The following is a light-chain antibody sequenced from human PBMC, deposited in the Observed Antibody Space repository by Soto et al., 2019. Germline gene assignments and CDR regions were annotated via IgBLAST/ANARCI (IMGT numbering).Light chain of an antibody. V-gene: IGKV3-20*01. CDR3: QQYSIAKWT. CDR1: QSLDNMH. CDR2: GTS. J-gene: IGKJ1*01. Sequence: IVLTQSPGTLSLSPGERATLSCRASQSLDNMHLAWYQQKPGQAPRVLIYGTSTRATGIPVRFSGSGSGTDFTLTISRLEPEDFAVYYCQQYSIAKWTFGQGTNLEIK.